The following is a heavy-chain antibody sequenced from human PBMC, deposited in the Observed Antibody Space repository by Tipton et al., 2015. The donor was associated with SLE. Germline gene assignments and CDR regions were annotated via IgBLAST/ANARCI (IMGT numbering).Heavy chain of an antibody. J-gene: IGHJ4*02. Sequence: LRLSCNVSGYSIRNGYYWGWIRQAPGKGLEWTGTIHHSGITYYNPSLKSRVTISVDTSKNQFSLRLSSVTAADTAVYYCAGDSSGSYYGRGGYYQLANRHLDLWGRGILVSVSS. V-gene: IGHV4-38-2*02. CDR1: GYSIRNGYY. D-gene: IGHD3-22*01. CDR3: AGDSSGSYYGRGGYYQLANRHLDL. CDR2: IHHSGIT.